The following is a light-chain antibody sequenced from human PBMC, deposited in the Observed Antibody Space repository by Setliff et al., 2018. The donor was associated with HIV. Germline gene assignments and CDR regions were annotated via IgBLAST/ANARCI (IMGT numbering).Light chain of an antibody. Sequence: QSALTQPASVSGSPGQSITISCTGTNSDIGGYNYVSWYQQLPGEAPKLIIFQLINRPSGVSDRFSGSKSGNTASLTISGLQAEDEADYYCSASRPSRTLVVFGTGTKVNV. CDR3: SASRPSRTLVV. CDR2: QLI. CDR1: NSDIGGYNY. J-gene: IGLJ1*01. V-gene: IGLV2-14*01.